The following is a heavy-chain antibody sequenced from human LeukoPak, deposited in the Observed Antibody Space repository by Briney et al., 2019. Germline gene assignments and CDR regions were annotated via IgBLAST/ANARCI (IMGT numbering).Heavy chain of an antibody. Sequence: GGSLRLSCAASGFTFSDHYMTWIRQAPGKGLEWVSFISSSGSSKYYADSVKGRFTISRDNAKNSLYLQMNSLRAEDSAIYYCARDRHAMVWGVSNDYWGQGTLVTVSS. D-gene: IGHD3-10*01. J-gene: IGHJ4*02. CDR3: ARDRHAMVWGVSNDY. V-gene: IGHV3-11*01. CDR1: GFTFSDHY. CDR2: ISSSGSSK.